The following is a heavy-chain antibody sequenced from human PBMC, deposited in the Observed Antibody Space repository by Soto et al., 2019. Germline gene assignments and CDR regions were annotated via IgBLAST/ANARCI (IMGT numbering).Heavy chain of an antibody. V-gene: IGHV4-59*01. CDR3: ARAGVVGAPKNWFDP. CDR2: IYYSGST. CDR1: GVSISSYY. J-gene: IGHJ5*02. Sequence: SDTLSLTCTVSGVSISSYYWSWIRQPPGKGLEWIGYIYYSGSTNYNPSLKSRVTISVDTSKNQFSLKLSSVTAADTAVYYCARAGVVGAPKNWFDPWGQGTLVTVSS. D-gene: IGHD1-26*01.